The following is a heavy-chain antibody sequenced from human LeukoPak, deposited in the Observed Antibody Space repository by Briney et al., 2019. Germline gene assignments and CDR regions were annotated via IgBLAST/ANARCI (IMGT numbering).Heavy chain of an antibody. J-gene: IGHJ4*02. D-gene: IGHD5-12*01. V-gene: IGHV3-33*01. Sequence: GTSLRLSCAASGFTFSDYGMHWVRQAPGKGLEWVAVIRYDGGTIYYADSVKGRFTISRDDSKKTLYLQMDSLRAEDMAVYYCARAYSRESGYDFVFGYWGQGTLVTVSS. CDR3: ARAYSRESGYDFVFGY. CDR1: GFTFSDYG. CDR2: IRYDGGTI.